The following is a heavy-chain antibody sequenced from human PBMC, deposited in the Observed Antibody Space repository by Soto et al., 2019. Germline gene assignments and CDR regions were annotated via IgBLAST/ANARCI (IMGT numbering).Heavy chain of an antibody. CDR1: GGSFSGYY. CDR2: INHSGST. Sequence: NPSETLSLTCAVYGGSFSGYYWSWIRQPPGKGLEWIGEINHSGSTNYNPSLKSRVTISVDTSKNQFSLKLSSVTAADTAVYYCARDPTMVRGVITPPWGQGTLVTVSS. J-gene: IGHJ5*02. CDR3: ARDPTMVRGVITPP. D-gene: IGHD3-10*01. V-gene: IGHV4-34*01.